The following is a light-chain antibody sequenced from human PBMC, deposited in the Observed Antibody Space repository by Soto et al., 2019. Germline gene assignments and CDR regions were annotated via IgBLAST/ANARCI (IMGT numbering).Light chain of an antibody. CDR3: QHYNSYSEA. CDR1: QTISSW. V-gene: IGKV1-5*03. CDR2: KAS. Sequence: DIQITQSPSTLSSYLGDRVTITCRASQTISSWLAWYQQKPGKAPKLLIYKASTLKSGVPSRFSGSGSGTEFTLTISSLQPDDFATYYCQHYNSYSEAFGQGTRLEIK. J-gene: IGKJ5*01.